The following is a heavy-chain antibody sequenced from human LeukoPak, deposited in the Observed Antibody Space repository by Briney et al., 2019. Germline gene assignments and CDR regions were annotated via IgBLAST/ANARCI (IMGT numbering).Heavy chain of an antibody. J-gene: IGHJ4*02. V-gene: IGHV1-46*01. Sequence: GASVKVSCKASGYTFTSYYMHWVRQAPGQGLEWMGIINPSGGSTSYAQKLQGRVTMTRDTSTSTVYMELSSLRSDDTAVYYCARDRVRGALYFDYWGQGTLVTVSS. CDR1: GYTFTSYY. CDR2: INPSGGST. D-gene: IGHD3-10*01. CDR3: ARDRVRGALYFDY.